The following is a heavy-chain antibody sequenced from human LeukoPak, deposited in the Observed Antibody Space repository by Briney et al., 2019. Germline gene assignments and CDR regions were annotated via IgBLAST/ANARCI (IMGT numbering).Heavy chain of an antibody. Sequence: PSETLSLTCTVSGGTISSNDYYWSWIRQPPGKGLEWIGNIYYSGSSYYNPSLKSRVTISVATSKNQFSLKLTSVTAADTAVYYCARLTYNSGRYHFDYWGQGTLVTVSS. CDR3: ARLTYNSGRYHFDY. D-gene: IGHD5-18*01. V-gene: IGHV4-39*01. CDR2: IYYSGSS. J-gene: IGHJ4*02. CDR1: GGTISSNDYY.